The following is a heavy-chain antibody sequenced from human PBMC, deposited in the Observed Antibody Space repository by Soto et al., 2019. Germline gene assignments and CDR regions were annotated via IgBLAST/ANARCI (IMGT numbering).Heavy chain of an antibody. D-gene: IGHD1-26*01. Sequence: ETLSLTCVVSGFSIGSGHYWGWIRQPPGKGLEWVASVYHSGSTSYNPSLKSRLSMSVDTSKNQFSLNLTSVTATDTAVYYCVRDRRWELRGFDPWGQGILVTVS. CDR1: GFSIGSGHY. CDR3: VRDRRWELRGFDP. J-gene: IGHJ5*02. V-gene: IGHV4-38-2*02. CDR2: VYHSGST.